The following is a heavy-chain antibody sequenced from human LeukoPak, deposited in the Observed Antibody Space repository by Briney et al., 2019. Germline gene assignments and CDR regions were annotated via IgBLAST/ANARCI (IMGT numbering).Heavy chain of an antibody. CDR3: AKAPYIVVVPAAYIHYGMDV. CDR1: GFTFSSYW. D-gene: IGHD2-2*01. CDR2: INSDGSST. Sequence: GGSLRLSCAASGFTFSSYWMHWVRQAPGKGLVWVSRINSDGSSTSYADSVKGRFTISRDNAKNTLYLQMNSLRAEDTAVYYCAKAPYIVVVPAAYIHYGMDVWGQGTTVTVSS. J-gene: IGHJ6*02. V-gene: IGHV3-74*01.